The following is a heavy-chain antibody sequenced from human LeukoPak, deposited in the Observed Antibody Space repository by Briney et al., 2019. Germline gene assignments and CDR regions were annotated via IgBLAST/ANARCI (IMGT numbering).Heavy chain of an antibody. J-gene: IGHJ4*02. CDR2: IRYDGSNK. CDR1: GFTFSSYS. Sequence: GGSLRLSCAASGFTFSSYSMHWVRQAPGKGLEWVAFIRYDGSNKYYADSVKGRFTISRDNSKNTLYLQMNSLRAEDTAVYYCARGSTSSGWGGYFDYWGQGTLVTVSS. D-gene: IGHD6-25*01. CDR3: ARGSTSSGWGGYFDY. V-gene: IGHV3-30*02.